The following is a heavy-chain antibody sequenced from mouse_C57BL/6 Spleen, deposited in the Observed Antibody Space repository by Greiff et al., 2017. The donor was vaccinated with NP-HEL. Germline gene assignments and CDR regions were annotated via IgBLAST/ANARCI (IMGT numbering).Heavy chain of an antibody. D-gene: IGHD2-1*01. J-gene: IGHJ4*01. CDR3: ARRRVRDYYAMDY. V-gene: IGHV1-69*01. Sequence: VQLQQPGAELVMPGASVKLSCKASGYTFTSYWMHWVKQRPGQGLEWIGEIDPSDSYTNYTQKFKGKSTLTVDKSSSTAYMQLSSLTSEDSAVYYCARRRVRDYYAMDYWGQGTSVTVSS. CDR2: IDPSDSYT. CDR1: GYTFTSYW.